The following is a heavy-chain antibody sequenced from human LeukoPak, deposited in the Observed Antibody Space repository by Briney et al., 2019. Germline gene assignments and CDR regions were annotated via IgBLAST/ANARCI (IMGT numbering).Heavy chain of an antibody. D-gene: IGHD1-26*01. CDR3: ARVEYSGNGNLY. V-gene: IGHV3-7*03. Sequence: GGSLRLSCAGSGLTFINYWMTWVRQVPGKGLEWVANINRDGSGKYYLPSVRGRLTISKDDAKDSLYLQMDSLRPEDTAIYYCARVEYSGNGNLYWGQGTLVTVSS. J-gene: IGHJ4*02. CDR1: GLTFINYW. CDR2: INRDGSGK.